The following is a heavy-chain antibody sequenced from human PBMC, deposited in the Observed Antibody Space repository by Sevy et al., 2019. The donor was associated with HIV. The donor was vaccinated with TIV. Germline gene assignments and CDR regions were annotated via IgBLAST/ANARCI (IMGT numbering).Heavy chain of an antibody. V-gene: IGHV1-46*01. CDR1: GYTFTSYY. Sequence: ASVKVSCNASGYTFTSYYMHWVRQAPGQGLEWMGIINPSGGSTSYAQKFQGRVTMTRDTSTSTVYMELSSLRSEDTAVYYCARATGSSSWSGGWFDPWGQGTLVTVSS. CDR2: INPSGGST. CDR3: ARATGSSSWSGGWFDP. J-gene: IGHJ5*02. D-gene: IGHD6-13*01.